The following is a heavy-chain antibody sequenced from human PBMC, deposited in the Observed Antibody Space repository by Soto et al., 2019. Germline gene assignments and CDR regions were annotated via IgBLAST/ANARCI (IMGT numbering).Heavy chain of an antibody. CDR3: ARGIFNYERYYHYFMYF. D-gene: IGHD4-4*01. J-gene: IGHJ6*03. Sequence: ASVKVSCKASGYTFTSYDINWVRQATGQGLEWMGWMNPNSGNTGYAQKFQGRVTMTRNTSISTAYMELSSLRSEDTAVYYCARGIFNYERYYHYFMYFCGKGTTVTVSS. CDR2: MNPNSGNT. CDR1: GYTFTSYD. V-gene: IGHV1-8*01.